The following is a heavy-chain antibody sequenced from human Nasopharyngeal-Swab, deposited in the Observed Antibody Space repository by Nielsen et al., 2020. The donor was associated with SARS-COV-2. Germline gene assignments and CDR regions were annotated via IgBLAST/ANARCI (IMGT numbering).Heavy chain of an antibody. D-gene: IGHD3-22*01. V-gene: IGHV3-48*02. CDR2: ISSSTSTI. Sequence: GESLKISCVASGFSFSSYSMNWVRQTPGKGLEWVSYISSSTSTIYYADSVKGRFTISRDNAKNSLYLQMNGLRDGDTAVYYCARDSPENESYYDSSGYFTGAWDYRGQGTLVTVSS. CDR1: GFSFSSYS. CDR3: ARDSPENESYYDSSGYFTGAWDY. J-gene: IGHJ4*02.